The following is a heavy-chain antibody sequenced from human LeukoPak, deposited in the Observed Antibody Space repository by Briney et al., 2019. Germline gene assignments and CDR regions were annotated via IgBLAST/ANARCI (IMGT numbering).Heavy chain of an antibody. Sequence: PGGSLRLSCAASGFTFSSYSMDWVRQAPGKGLEWVSYISSSSSTIYYADSVKGRFTISRDNAKNSLYLQMNSLRAEDTAVYYCARDRYDYGDYGDWFDPWGQGTLVTVSS. D-gene: IGHD4-17*01. J-gene: IGHJ5*02. CDR3: ARDRYDYGDYGDWFDP. CDR2: ISSSSSTI. V-gene: IGHV3-48*04. CDR1: GFTFSSYS.